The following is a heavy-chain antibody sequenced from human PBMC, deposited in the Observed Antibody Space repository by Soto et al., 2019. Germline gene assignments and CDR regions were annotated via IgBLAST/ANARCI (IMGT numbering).Heavy chain of an antibody. CDR1: GFTFSSYA. CDR3: ARELDYLAPWFDP. J-gene: IGHJ5*02. V-gene: IGHV3-30-3*01. D-gene: IGHD4-17*01. Sequence: LRLSCAASGFTFSSYAMHWVRQAPGKGLEWVAVISYDGSNKYYADSVKGRFTISRDNSKNTLYLQMNSLRAEDTAVYYCARELDYLAPWFDPWGQGTLVTVSS. CDR2: ISYDGSNK.